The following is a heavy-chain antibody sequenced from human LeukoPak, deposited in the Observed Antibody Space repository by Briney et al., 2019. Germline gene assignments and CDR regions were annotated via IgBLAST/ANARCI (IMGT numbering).Heavy chain of an antibody. CDR3: AKGGKYDILTGFPRSRLLGDY. Sequence: GGSLRLSCAASGFTFSSYGMHWVRQAPGKGLEWVAFIRYDGRNKYYADSVKGRFTISRDNSKNTLYLQMNSLRIEDTAVYYCAKGGKYDILTGFPRSRLLGDYWGQGTLVTVSS. V-gene: IGHV3-30*02. D-gene: IGHD3-9*01. J-gene: IGHJ4*02. CDR2: IRYDGRNK. CDR1: GFTFSSYG.